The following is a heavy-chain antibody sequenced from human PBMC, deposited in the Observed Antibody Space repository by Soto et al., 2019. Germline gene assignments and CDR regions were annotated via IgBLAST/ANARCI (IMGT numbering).Heavy chain of an antibody. J-gene: IGHJ5*02. CDR2: ISAYNGNT. D-gene: IGHD3-22*01. V-gene: IGHV1-18*01. Sequence: ASVKVSCKASGYMFISYGISWVRQAPGQGLEWMGWISAYNGNTNYAQKLQGRVTMTTDTSTSTAYMELRSLRSDDTAVYYCARVKGSGYHNWFDPWGQGTLVTVSS. CDR1: GYMFISYG. CDR3: ARVKGSGYHNWFDP.